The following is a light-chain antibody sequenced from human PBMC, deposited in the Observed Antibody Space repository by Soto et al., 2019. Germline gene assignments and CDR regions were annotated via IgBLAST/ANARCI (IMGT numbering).Light chain of an antibody. J-gene: IGKJ1*01. CDR2: AAS. Sequence: DIQMTQSPSSLSASVGDRVTITCRASQSISSYLNWYQQKPGTAPKLLMYAASSSQSGVPSRFSGSGTETDFTLTISSLQPEDFATYYCQQSYSTPRTFGQGTKVDIK. V-gene: IGKV1-39*01. CDR3: QQSYSTPRT. CDR1: QSISSY.